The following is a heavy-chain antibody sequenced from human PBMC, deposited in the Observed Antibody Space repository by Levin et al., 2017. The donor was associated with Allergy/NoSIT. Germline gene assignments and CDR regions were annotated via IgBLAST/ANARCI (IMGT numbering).Heavy chain of an antibody. V-gene: IGHV1-69*04. Sequence: SVKVSCKASGGIFSSYAISWVRQAPGQGLEWMGRIIPTLGIANYAQKFQGRVTITSDKSTSTAYMELSSLRSEDTAVYYCARDIRQPLVRRGYYYYYMDVWGKGTTVTVSS. CDR1: GGIFSSYA. CDR2: IIPTLGIA. J-gene: IGHJ6*03. CDR3: ARDIRQPLVRRGYYYYYMDV. D-gene: IGHD6-13*01.